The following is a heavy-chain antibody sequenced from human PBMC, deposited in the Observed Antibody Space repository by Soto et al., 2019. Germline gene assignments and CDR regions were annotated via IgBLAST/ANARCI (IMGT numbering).Heavy chain of an antibody. V-gene: IGHV3-23*01. J-gene: IGHJ4*02. CDR2: ISGSGGST. CDR3: AKDPSVDYYDSSGPFDY. CDR1: GFTFSSYA. Sequence: GGSLRLSCAASGFTFSSYAMSWVRQAPGKGLEWVSAISGSGGSTYYADSVKGRFTISRDNSKNTLYLQMNSLRAEDTAVYYCAKDPSVDYYDSSGPFDYWGQGTLVTVSS. D-gene: IGHD3-22*01.